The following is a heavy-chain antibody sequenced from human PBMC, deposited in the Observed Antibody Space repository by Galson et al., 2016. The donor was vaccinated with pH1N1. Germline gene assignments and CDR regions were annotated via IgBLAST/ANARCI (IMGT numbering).Heavy chain of an antibody. Sequence: TLSLTCSVSGDSISSKTSYWSWLRQPAGKGLQWIGLLYSSGSTNYNPSLKGRVTMSADTSKNEFPLKMTSVTAADTAAYYCARGGEEILSFGEPHNWFDPWGQGTLVTVSS. CDR3: ARGGEEILSFGEPHNWFDP. CDR1: GDSISSKTSY. V-gene: IGHV4-61*02. CDR2: LYSSGST. J-gene: IGHJ5*02. D-gene: IGHD3-10*01.